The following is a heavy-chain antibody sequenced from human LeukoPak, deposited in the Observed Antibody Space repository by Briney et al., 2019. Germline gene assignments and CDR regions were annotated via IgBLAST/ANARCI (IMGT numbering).Heavy chain of an antibody. CDR1: GGTFSSYA. J-gene: IGHJ4*02. CDR3: ARALVTMVRGVITFDY. D-gene: IGHD3-10*01. Sequence: SVKVSCKASGGTFSSYAISGVRQAPGQGVEWMGGIIPTFGTATNTQKFQGRVTITADESTSTAYMELSSLRSEDTAVYYCARALVTMVRGVITFDYWGQGTLVTVSS. V-gene: IGHV1-69*01. CDR2: IIPTFGTA.